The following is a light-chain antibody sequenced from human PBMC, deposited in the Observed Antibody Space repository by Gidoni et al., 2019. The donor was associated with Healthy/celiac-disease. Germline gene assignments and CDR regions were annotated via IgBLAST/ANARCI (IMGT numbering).Light chain of an antibody. V-gene: IGKV3-11*01. CDR2: DAS. CDR3: QQRSNWPPGLT. J-gene: IGKJ4*01. CDR1: QSVSSY. Sequence: LLTHLPPTLSVSPGERATLSCRASQSVSSYLAWYHQKPGQAHRLLIYDASNRATGIPARFSGSGSGTDFNLTISSLEPEDFAVYYCQQRSNWPPGLTFGGGTKVEIK.